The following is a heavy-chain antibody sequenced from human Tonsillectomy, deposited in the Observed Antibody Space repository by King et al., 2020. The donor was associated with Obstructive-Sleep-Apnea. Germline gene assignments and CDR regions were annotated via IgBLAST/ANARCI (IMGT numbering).Heavy chain of an antibody. V-gene: IGHV5-10-1*03. CDR2: IDPIDSYT. CDR3: ARRESGRGTYHFDY. CDR1: GYIFTSNW. D-gene: IGHD1-26*01. Sequence: QLVQSGAEVKKPGESLRISCKASGYIFTSNWINWVRQMPGKGLEWMGRIDPIDSYTDYSPSFQGHVTISADKSISAVYLQWSSLKVPDTAMYFCARRESGRGTYHFDYWGQGTLVTVSS. J-gene: IGHJ4*02.